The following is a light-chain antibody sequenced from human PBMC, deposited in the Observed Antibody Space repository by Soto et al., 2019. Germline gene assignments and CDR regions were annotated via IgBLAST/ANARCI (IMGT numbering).Light chain of an antibody. Sequence: VLTQSPATLSLSPVERATLSCRASQTVSSFLAWYQQKPGPAPRLLIYGASTRATGIPARFSGRGSGTEFILTISSLQSEDFAVYYCQQYDDRPETFGQGTKVDI. CDR1: QTVSSF. CDR3: QQYDDRPET. V-gene: IGKV3-15*01. CDR2: GAS. J-gene: IGKJ1*01.